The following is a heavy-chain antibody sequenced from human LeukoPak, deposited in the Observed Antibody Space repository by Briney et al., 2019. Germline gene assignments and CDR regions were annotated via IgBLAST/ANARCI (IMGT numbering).Heavy chain of an antibody. D-gene: IGHD3-22*01. J-gene: IGHJ4*02. Sequence: PGGSLRLSCAASGFTFSSYSMNWVRQAPGKGLEWVSYTSSSSSTIYYADSVKGRFTISRDNAKNSLYLQMNSLRAEDTAVYYCARERPRNYYDSSGPIRYWGQGTLVTVSS. CDR2: TSSSSSTI. CDR3: ARERPRNYYDSSGPIRY. CDR1: GFTFSSYS. V-gene: IGHV3-48*01.